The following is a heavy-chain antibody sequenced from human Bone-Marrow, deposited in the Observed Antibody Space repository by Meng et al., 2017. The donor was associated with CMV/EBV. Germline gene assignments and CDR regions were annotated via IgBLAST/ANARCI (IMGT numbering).Heavy chain of an antibody. CDR3: ARGAYIVIMVYAIEPRLYGMDV. V-gene: IGHV3-74*01. D-gene: IGHD2-8*01. Sequence: GESLKISCAASGFTFSSYWMHWVRQAPGKGLVWVSRINSDGSSTRYADSVKGRFTISRDNAKNTLYLQMNSLRAEDTAVYYCARGAYIVIMVYAIEPRLYGMDVWGQGTTVTVSS. J-gene: IGHJ6*02. CDR2: INSDGSST. CDR1: GFTFSSYW.